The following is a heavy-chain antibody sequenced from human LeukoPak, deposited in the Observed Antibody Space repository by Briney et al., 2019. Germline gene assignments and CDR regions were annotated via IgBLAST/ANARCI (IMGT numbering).Heavy chain of an antibody. D-gene: IGHD2-21*02. CDR1: GYSISSSNY. J-gene: IGHJ3*02. V-gene: IGHV4-38-2*01. CDR2: IHHIGNT. CDR3: ARVIIVVVTEEYDAFDI. Sequence: PAETLSLTCAVSGYSISSSNYWGWIRQPPGKGLEWIGNIHHIGNTYYNPSLKNRVTISLDTSKNQFSLKLSSVTAADTAVYYCARVIIVVVTEEYDAFDIWGQGTMVTVSS.